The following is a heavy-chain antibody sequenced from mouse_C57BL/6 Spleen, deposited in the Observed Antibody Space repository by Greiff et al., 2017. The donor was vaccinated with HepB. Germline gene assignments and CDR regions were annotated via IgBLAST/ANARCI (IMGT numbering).Heavy chain of an antibody. CDR3: ARANWDVRGFAY. Sequence: VKVVESGPGLVQPSQSLSITCTVSGFSLTSYGVHWVRQSPGKGLEWLGVIWRGGSTDYNAAFMSRLSITKDNSKSQVFFKMNSLQADDTAIYYCARANWDVRGFAYWGQGTLVTVSA. D-gene: IGHD4-1*01. J-gene: IGHJ3*01. CDR2: IWRGGST. CDR1: GFSLTSYG. V-gene: IGHV2-5*01.